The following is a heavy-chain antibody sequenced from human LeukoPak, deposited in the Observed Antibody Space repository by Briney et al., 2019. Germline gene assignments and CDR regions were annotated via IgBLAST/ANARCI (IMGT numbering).Heavy chain of an antibody. J-gene: IGHJ4*02. V-gene: IGHV3-23*01. CDR1: GFTFSSYS. CDR2: ISGSGGST. D-gene: IGHD6-19*01. CDR3: AKVKPPPLQGIAVFPDY. Sequence: GGSLRLSCAASGFTFSSYSMNWVRQAPGKGLEWVSAISGSGGSTYYADSVKGRFTISRDNSKNTLYLQMNSLRAEDTAVYYCAKVKPPPLQGIAVFPDYWGQGTLVTVSS.